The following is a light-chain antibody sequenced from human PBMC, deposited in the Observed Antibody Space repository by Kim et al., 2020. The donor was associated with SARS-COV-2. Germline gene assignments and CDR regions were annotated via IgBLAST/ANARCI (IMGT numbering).Light chain of an antibody. CDR3: NSRDDSCNHYV. CDR2: GKD. V-gene: IGLV3-19*01. CDR1: YH. Sequence: YHASWYQQRPGQAPVLVIYGKDRRPSGIPDRFSGSSSGDTTSLTITGAQAEDEADFYCNSRDDSCNHYVFGPGTKVTVL. J-gene: IGLJ1*01.